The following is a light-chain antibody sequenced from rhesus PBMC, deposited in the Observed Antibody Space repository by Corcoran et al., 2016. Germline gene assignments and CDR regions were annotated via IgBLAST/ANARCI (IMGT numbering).Light chain of an antibody. CDR3: QQYNNWNS. CDR1: QSVSSS. J-gene: IGKJ2*01. V-gene: IGKV3S9*01. CDR2: GAS. Sequence: EIVMTQSPATLSLSPGQRATLSCRASQSVSSSVAWYQQKPEQAPRLLIYGASRRANGIPDRFRGSGLGTVFTLIIGSLEPEDVGLYCCQQYNNWNSFAQGTKLDIK.